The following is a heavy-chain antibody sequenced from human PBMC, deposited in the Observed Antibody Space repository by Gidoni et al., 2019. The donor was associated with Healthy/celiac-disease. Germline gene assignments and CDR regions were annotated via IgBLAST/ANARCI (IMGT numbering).Heavy chain of an antibody. CDR1: GGSFSSYA. D-gene: IGHD6-19*01. CDR3: ARSDVAGRGDDFDY. Sequence: QVQLVQSGAEVKKPGASVKVSCRASGGSFSSYAISWVRQAPGQGLEWMGGIIPNFGTANYAKKFQGRVTITADKSTSTAYMELSSLRSEDTAVYYCARSDVAGRGDDFDYWGQGTLVTVSS. CDR2: IIPNFGTA. V-gene: IGHV1-69*06. J-gene: IGHJ4*02.